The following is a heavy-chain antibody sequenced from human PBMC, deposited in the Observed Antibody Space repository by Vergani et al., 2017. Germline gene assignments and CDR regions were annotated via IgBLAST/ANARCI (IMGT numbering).Heavy chain of an antibody. Sequence: VQLLESGGGLVQPGGSLRLSCAASGFTFSSYGMHWVRQAPGKGLEWMGGFDPEDGETIYAQKFQGRVTMTEDTSTDTAYMELSSLRSEDTAVYYCATGRGDNWFDPWGQGTLVTVSS. CDR1: GFTFSSYG. J-gene: IGHJ5*02. CDR3: ATGRGDNWFDP. V-gene: IGHV1-24*01. CDR2: FDPEDGET. D-gene: IGHD2-21*01.